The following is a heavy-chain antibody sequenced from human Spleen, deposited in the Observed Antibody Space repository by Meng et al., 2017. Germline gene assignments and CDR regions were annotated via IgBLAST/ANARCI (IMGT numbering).Heavy chain of an antibody. Sequence: SETLSLTCTISGDSISSSYWSWIRQPPGKGLEWIGYISHTGSTKYIPSLKSRVTMSVDTSKNQFSLKLTSVTAADTAVYYCARGGHYYGSGSYYNHYGMDVWGQGTTVTVSS. CDR2: ISHTGST. V-gene: IGHV4-59*12. CDR1: GDSISSSY. D-gene: IGHD3-10*01. J-gene: IGHJ6*02. CDR3: ARGGHYYGSGSYYNHYGMDV.